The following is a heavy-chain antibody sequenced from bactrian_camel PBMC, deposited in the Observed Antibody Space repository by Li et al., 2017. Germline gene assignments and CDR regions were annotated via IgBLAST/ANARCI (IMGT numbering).Heavy chain of an antibody. CDR1: GYFSKRC. Sequence: HVQLVESGGGSVQAEGSLRLSCAASGYFSKRCMAWFRQAPGKEREGVACIDDDGLTTYADSVQGRFTISKDHAKNTLYLQMNMLKPEDTATYYCARATRPRPERRLRPEVYNYWGQGTQVTVS. CDR2: IDDDGLT. J-gene: IGHJ4*01. V-gene: IGHV3S53*01. CDR3: ARATRPRPERRLRPEVYNY. D-gene: IGHD4*01.